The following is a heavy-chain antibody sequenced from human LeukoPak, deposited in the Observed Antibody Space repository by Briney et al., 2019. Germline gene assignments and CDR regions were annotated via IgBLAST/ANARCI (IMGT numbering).Heavy chain of an antibody. CDR2: IYYSGNT. D-gene: IGHD6-19*01. V-gene: IGHV4-39*07. CDR1: GGPFSSTNYY. CDR3: ARDVSIAVNYYYHYYMDV. J-gene: IGHJ6*03. Sequence: SETLSLTCTVSGGPFSSTNYYWGWIRQSPGKGLEWIGSIYYSGNTYYNPSLKSRVTMSVDTSKNQFSLKLSFVSAADTAVYYCARDVSIAVNYYYHYYMDVWGKGTTVTVSS.